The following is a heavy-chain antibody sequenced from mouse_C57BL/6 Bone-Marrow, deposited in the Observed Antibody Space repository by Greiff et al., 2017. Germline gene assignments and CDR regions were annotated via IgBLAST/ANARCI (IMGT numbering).Heavy chain of an antibody. V-gene: IGHV5-6*01. D-gene: IGHD2-4*01. CDR2: ISSGGSYT. J-gene: IGHJ1*03. Sequence: VQLKESGGDLVKPGGSLKLSCAASGFTFSSYGMSWVRQTPDKRLEWVATISSGGSYTYYPDSVKGQFTISRDNSKNTLYMQMSSLKSEDTAMYYCARDDYDGYFDVWGTGTTVTVSS. CDR3: ARDDYDGYFDV. CDR1: GFTFSSYG.